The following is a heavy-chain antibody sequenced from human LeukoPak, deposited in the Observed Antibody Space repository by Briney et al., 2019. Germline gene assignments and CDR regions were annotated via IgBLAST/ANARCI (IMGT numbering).Heavy chain of an antibody. J-gene: IGHJ3*02. CDR1: GGSISSYY. Sequence: SETLSLTCTVSGGSISSYYWSWIRQPPGKGLEWIGYIYYSGSTNYNPSLKSRVTISVDTSKNQFSLKLSSVTAADTAVYYCARRVVLLWFGEQLDDAFGIWGQGTMVTVSS. CDR2: IYYSGST. V-gene: IGHV4-59*08. CDR3: ARRVVLLWFGEQLDDAFGI. D-gene: IGHD3-10*01.